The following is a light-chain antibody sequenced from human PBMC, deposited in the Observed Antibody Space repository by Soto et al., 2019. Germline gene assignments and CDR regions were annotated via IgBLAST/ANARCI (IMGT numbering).Light chain of an antibody. CDR3: SSYAGDNNV. V-gene: IGLV2-8*01. CDR1: SSDVGAYNY. CDR2: EVS. J-gene: IGLJ1*01. Sequence: QSALTQPPSASGSPGQSVTISCTGTSSDVGAYNYVSGYQQHPGKAPKLLIYEVSKRPSGVPDRFSGSKSGNTAYLTVSGLQAEDEADYYCSSYAGDNNVFGIGIKLTVL.